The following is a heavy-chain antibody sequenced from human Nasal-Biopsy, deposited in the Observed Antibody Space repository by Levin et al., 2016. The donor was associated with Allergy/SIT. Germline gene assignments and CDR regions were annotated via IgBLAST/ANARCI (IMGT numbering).Heavy chain of an antibody. CDR3: ARISLEHDSSSDVYYYYGMDV. J-gene: IGHJ6*02. CDR1: GFSLSTRGMC. D-gene: IGHD6-6*01. Sequence: SGPTLVKPTQTLTLTCTFSGFSLSTRGMCVSWIRQPPGKALEWLANIDWDDNKDYSTSLKTRLTISRDASKNQVVLSMTNMDPVDTATYYCARISLEHDSSSDVYYYYGMDVWGQGTTVTVSS. CDR2: IDWDDNK. V-gene: IGHV2-70*13.